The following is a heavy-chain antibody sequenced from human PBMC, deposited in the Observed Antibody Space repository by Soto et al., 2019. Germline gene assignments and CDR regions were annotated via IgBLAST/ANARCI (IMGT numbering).Heavy chain of an antibody. J-gene: IGHJ4*02. Sequence: GASVKVSCAASGFTVSSNYMSWVRQAPGKGLEWVSVIYSGGSTYYADSVKGRFTISRDNSKNTLYLQMNSLRAEDTAVYYCARAIAGTLFDYWGQGTLVTSPQ. D-gene: IGHD6-13*01. CDR3: ARAIAGTLFDY. CDR2: IYSGGST. V-gene: IGHV3-53*01. CDR1: GFTVSSNY.